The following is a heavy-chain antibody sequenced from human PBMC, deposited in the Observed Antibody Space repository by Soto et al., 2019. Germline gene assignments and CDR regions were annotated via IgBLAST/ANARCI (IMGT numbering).Heavy chain of an antibody. Sequence: QVQLVQSGPEVKKPGAAVAVSCKASGYTFINHYVHWVRQAPGQGLEWVGLINAHSGTTSSAPQFHGRVTMTTDTSTSTVYMELSSLRFEDTAVYYCAKDLNVGPSGWARDYWCQGTLVTVSS. CDR2: INAHSGTT. CDR3: AKDLNVGPSGWARDY. J-gene: IGHJ4*02. CDR1: GYTFINHY. D-gene: IGHD6-19*01. V-gene: IGHV1-46*03.